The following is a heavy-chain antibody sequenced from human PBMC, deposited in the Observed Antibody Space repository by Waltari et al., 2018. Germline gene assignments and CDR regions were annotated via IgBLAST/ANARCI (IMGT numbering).Heavy chain of an antibody. Sequence: QVQLVESGGGVVQPGRSLRLSCAASGFTFSSHAMSWVRQAPGKGLEWVAVISYDGSNKYYADSVKGRFTISRDNSKNTLYLQINSLRAEDTAVYYCARESSGYYPYFDYWGQGTLVTVSS. V-gene: IGHV3-30-3*01. CDR2: ISYDGSNK. CDR3: ARESSGYYPYFDY. D-gene: IGHD3-22*01. CDR1: GFTFSSHA. J-gene: IGHJ4*02.